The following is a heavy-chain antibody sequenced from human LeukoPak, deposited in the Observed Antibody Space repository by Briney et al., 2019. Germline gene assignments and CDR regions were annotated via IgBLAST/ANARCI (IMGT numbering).Heavy chain of an antibody. CDR2: IYTSGST. CDR1: GGSFRGDY. V-gene: IGHV4-59*10. CDR3: ARESIAAAGTRNGAFDI. D-gene: IGHD6-13*01. Sequence: SETLSLTCAVYGGSFRGDYWSWIRQPPGKGLKGIGRIYTSGSTNYNPSLKSRVTMSVDTSKNQFSLKLSSVTAADTAVYYCARESIAAAGTRNGAFDIWGRGTMVTVSS. J-gene: IGHJ3*02.